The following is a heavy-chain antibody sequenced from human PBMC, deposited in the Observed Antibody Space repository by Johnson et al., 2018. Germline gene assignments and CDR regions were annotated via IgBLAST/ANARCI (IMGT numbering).Heavy chain of an antibody. J-gene: IGHJ3*02. CDR3: ARGFGFDTFDI. D-gene: IGHD3-16*01. CDR1: GFTFSGYS. V-gene: IGHV3-48*01. Sequence: VQLVQSGGGLLQPGGSLRLSCAASGFTFSGYSMNWVRQAPGKGLEWVSYISGNTDTIYYAESVKGRFTVSRDNAKNSLYLQINSLRAEDSAVYYCARGFGFDTFDIWGQGTMVTVSS. CDR2: ISGNTDTI.